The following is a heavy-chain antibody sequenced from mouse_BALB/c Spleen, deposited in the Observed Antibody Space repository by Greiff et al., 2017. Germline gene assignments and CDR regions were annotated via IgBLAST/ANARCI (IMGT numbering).Heavy chain of an antibody. CDR2: ISSGGGST. D-gene: IGHD2-1*01. J-gene: IGHJ4*01. CDR3: ARRDLLYAMDY. Sequence: EVMLVESGGGLVKPGGSLKLSCAASGFAFSSYDMSWVRQTPEKRLEWVAYISSGGGSTYYPDTVKGRFTISRDNAKNTLYLQMSSLKSEDTAMYYCARRDLLYAMDYWGQGTSVTVSS. CDR1: GFAFSSYD. V-gene: IGHV5-12-1*01.